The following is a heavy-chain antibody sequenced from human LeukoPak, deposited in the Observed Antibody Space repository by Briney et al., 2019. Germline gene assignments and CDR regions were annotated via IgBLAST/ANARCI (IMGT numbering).Heavy chain of an antibody. CDR3: ARDESYYYDSSGYTGGY. J-gene: IGHJ4*02. CDR2: ISSSSSYI. D-gene: IGHD3-22*01. CDR1: GFTFSSYS. Sequence: PGGSLRLSCAASGFTFSSYSMSWVRQAPGKGLEWVSSISSSSSYIYYADSVKGRFTISRDNAKNSLYLQMNSLRAEDTAVYYCARDESYYYDSSGYTGGYWGQGTLVTVSS. V-gene: IGHV3-21*01.